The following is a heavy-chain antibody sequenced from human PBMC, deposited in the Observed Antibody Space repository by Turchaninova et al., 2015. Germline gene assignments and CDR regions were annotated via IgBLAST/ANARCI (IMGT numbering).Heavy chain of an antibody. CDR1: GYSISSGYF. D-gene: IGHD1/OR15-1a*01. Sequence: QVQLQESGPGLVKPSETVSLTCAVSGYSISSGYFWAWIRQAPGKGLEWIGAMYRRDTSYYSASLNSPVTISLDTSNNPLSLKLSSVTAADTAVYYCARHRNIISTGTMGASDIWGQGTMVTVSS. CDR3: ARHRNIISTGTMGASDI. CDR2: MYRRDTS. J-gene: IGHJ3*02. V-gene: IGHV4-38-2*01.